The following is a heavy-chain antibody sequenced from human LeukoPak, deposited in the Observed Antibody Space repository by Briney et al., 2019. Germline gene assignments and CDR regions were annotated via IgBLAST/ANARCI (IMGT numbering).Heavy chain of an antibody. J-gene: IGHJ4*02. D-gene: IGHD6-13*01. V-gene: IGHV1-2*02. CDR2: INPNSGGT. Sequence: GASVKVSCKASGYTFTGYYMHWVRQAPGQGLEWMGWINPNSGGTNYAQKFQGRVTMTRDTSISTAYMELSRLRSDDTAVYYCARVRVIAAAGTGYFDYWGQGTLVTVSS. CDR3: ARVRVIAAAGTGYFDY. CDR1: GYTFTGYY.